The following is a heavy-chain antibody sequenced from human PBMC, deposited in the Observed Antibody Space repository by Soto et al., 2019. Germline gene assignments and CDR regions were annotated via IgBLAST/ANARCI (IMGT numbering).Heavy chain of an antibody. D-gene: IGHD6-13*01. CDR2: IYYSGST. CDR3: ASGTAAGTYCMVV. J-gene: IGHJ6*02. CDR1: GGSISSYY. Sequence: SETLSLTCTVSGGSISSYYWSWIRQPPGKGLEWIGYIYYSGSTNYNPSLKSRVTISVDTSKNQFSLKLSSVTAADTAVYYCASGTAAGTYCMVVCYQGTTVTVSS. V-gene: IGHV4-59*01.